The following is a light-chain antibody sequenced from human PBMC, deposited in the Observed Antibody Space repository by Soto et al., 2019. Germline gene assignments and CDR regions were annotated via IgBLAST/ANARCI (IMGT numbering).Light chain of an antibody. CDR1: QSISGW. V-gene: IGKV1-5*03. CDR2: TAS. Sequence: DIQLTQSPSTLSASVGDRVTITCWASQSISGWLAWYQQKPGKAPKLLIYTASSLAGGVPSRFSGSGSGTEFTLTIICLHPDDFATYFCQQFNSYSTFGQGTKVDIK. CDR3: QQFNSYST. J-gene: IGKJ1*01.